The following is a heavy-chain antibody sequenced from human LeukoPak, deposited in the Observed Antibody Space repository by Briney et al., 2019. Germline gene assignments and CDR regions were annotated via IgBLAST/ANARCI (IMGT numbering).Heavy chain of an antibody. CDR1: GGSISSGSYY. V-gene: IGHV4-61*02. D-gene: IGHD6-6*01. CDR3: ARGGSSIAARPGFPYYYMDV. Sequence: PSETLSLTCTVSGGSISSGSYYWSWIRQPAGKGLEWIGRIYTSGSTNYNPSLKSRVTISVDTSKNQFSLKLSSVTAADTAVYYCARGGSSIAARPGFPYYYMDVWGKGTTVTVSS. J-gene: IGHJ6*03. CDR2: IYTSGST.